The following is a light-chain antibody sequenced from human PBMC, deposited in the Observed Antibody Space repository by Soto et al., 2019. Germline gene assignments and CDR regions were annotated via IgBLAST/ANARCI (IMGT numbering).Light chain of an antibody. CDR3: QQYSESPPT. J-gene: IGKJ1*01. Sequence: EIVLTQSPGSLSLSPGERATLSCRASQRVSARYLAWYHQKPGQAPRLLIFGASDRATGIPDRFSGSGSGTDFTLTIDRLEPEDFAMYYCQQYSESPPTFGQGIKVEIX. V-gene: IGKV3-20*01. CDR2: GAS. CDR1: QRVSARY.